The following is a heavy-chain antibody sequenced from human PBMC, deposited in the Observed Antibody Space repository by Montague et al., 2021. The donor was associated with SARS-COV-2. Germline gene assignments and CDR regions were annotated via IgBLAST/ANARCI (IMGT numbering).Heavy chain of an antibody. V-gene: IGHV4-31*03. D-gene: IGHD3-10*01. CDR2: IYYNGST. Sequence: TLSLTCTVSGATITSGRYYWTWIRQHPGKGLEYVGNIYYNGSTYYNPSLKSRLTMSVDMSKNQFSLKLRSVTAADTAMYFCARWAALIYYYGLDVWDRGTTVTVSS. CDR3: ARWAALIYYYGLDV. CDR1: GATITSGRYY. J-gene: IGHJ6*02.